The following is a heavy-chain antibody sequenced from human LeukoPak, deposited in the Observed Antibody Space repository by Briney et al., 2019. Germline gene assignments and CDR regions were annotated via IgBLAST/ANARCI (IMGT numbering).Heavy chain of an antibody. CDR2: IYYSGST. V-gene: IGHV4-39*07. CDR1: GGSISSSSYY. J-gene: IGHJ4*02. D-gene: IGHD3-16*02. CDR3: AREDGRLGELSEYYFDY. Sequence: PSETLSLTCTVSGGSISSSSYYWGWIRQPPGKGLEWIGSIYYSGSTYYNPSLKSRVTISVDTSKNQFSLKLSSVTAADTAVYYCAREDGRLGELSEYYFDYWGQGTLVTVSS.